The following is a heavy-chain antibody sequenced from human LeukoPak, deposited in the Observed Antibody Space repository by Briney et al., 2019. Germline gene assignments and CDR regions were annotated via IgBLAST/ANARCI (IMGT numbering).Heavy chain of an antibody. J-gene: IGHJ4*02. CDR1: GFTFSSYS. D-gene: IGHD2/OR15-2a*01. CDR2: IYSGGST. V-gene: IGHV3-66*01. CDR3: ARVLF. Sequence: PGGSLRLSCAASGFTFSSYSMNWVRQAPGKGLEWVSVIYSGGSTYYADSVKGRFTISRDNSKNTLYLQMNSLRAEDTAVYYCARVLFWGQGTLVTVSS.